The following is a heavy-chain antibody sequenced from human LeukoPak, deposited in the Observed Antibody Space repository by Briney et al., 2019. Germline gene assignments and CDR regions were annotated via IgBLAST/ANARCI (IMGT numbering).Heavy chain of an antibody. J-gene: IGHJ1*01. CDR3: ATGNYYDSRGYYTFGH. CDR1: GFTFSRYW. D-gene: IGHD3-22*01. CDR2: INGDGSTT. Sequence: GGSLGLSCAASGFTFSRYWMHWVRQAPGKGLVWVSRINGDGSTTSYADSVKGGFTISRDNAKNTLYLQMNSPRAEDTAVYYCATGNYYDSRGYYTFGHWGQGTLVTVSS. V-gene: IGHV3-74*01.